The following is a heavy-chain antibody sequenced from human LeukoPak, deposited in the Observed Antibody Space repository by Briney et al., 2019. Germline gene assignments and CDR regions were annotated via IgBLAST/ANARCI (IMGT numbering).Heavy chain of an antibody. CDR2: INPNSGGT. CDR1: GYTFTGYY. CDR3: AREWIRETTGTQPYDS. D-gene: IGHD1-1*01. V-gene: IGHV1-2*02. J-gene: IGHJ4*02. Sequence: ASVKVSCKASGYTFTGYYMHWVRQAPGQGLEWMGWINPNSGGTNYAQKFQGRVTMTRDTSISTAYMELSRLRSDDTAVYYCAREWIRETTGTQPYDSWGQGTLVTVSS.